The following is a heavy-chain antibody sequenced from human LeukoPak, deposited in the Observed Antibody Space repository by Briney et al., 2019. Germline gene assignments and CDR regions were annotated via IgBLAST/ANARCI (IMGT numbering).Heavy chain of an antibody. CDR1: GFTFSSYA. D-gene: IGHD4-23*01. CDR2: ISGSGGST. V-gene: IGHV3-23*01. CDR3: AKGGARTTVAPIHIQNDY. J-gene: IGHJ4*02. Sequence: GGSLRLSCAASGFTFSSYAMSWVRRAPGKGLEWVSAISGSGGSTYYADSVKGRFTISRDNSKNTLYLQMNSLRAEDTAVYYCAKGGARTTVAPIHIQNDYWGQGTLVTVSS.